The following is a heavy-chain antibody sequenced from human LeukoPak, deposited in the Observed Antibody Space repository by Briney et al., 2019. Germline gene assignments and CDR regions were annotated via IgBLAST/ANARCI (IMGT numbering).Heavy chain of an antibody. CDR2: IKQDGSEK. D-gene: IGHD6-13*01. Sequence: GGSLRLSCAASGFTFSSYWMSWVRQAPGKGLEWVASIKQDGSEKYYVDSVKGRFTISRDNAKNSLYLQMNSLRAEDTAVYYCARDPAAAGNYYGMDVWGQGTTVTVSS. CDR3: ARDPAAAGNYYGMDV. CDR1: GFTFSSYW. V-gene: IGHV3-7*01. J-gene: IGHJ6*02.